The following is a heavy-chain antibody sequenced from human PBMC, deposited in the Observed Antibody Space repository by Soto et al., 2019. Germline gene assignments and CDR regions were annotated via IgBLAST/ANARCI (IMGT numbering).Heavy chain of an antibody. D-gene: IGHD6-19*01. Sequence: EVLLLQSGGGLAQPGESLTLSCATSGFILSRHAMSWVRQAPGKGLDWVSVVGYRTTDTYYADSVKGRFTISRDESKNTVYLQMNNLRVEDTAGYYCAKDRGGGWVIDYWGQGTLVTVSS. CDR3: AKDRGGGWVIDY. J-gene: IGHJ4*02. CDR1: GFILSRHA. CDR2: VGYRTTDT. V-gene: IGHV3-23*01.